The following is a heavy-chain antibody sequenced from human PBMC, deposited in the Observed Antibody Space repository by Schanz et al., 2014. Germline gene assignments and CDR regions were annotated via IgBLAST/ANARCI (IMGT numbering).Heavy chain of an antibody. V-gene: IGHV4-34*01. CDR1: GGSLSGYY. J-gene: IGHJ4*02. Sequence: QVQLQQWGAGLLKPSETLSLSCAVYGGSLSGYYWGWVRQPPRKGLEWIGEINQSGRASYNPSLKSRVTISVDTSKNQFSLKVTSVTAADTALYFCARGYDFWSGLRGGDYWGQGTLVTVSS. CDR2: INQSGRA. D-gene: IGHD3-3*01. CDR3: ARGYDFWSGLRGGDY.